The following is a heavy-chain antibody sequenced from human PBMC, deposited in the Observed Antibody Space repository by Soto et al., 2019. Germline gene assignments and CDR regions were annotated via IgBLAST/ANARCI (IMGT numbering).Heavy chain of an antibody. V-gene: IGHV1-3*01. CDR1: GYTFTSYA. CDR2: INAGNGNT. D-gene: IGHD1-26*01. J-gene: IGHJ6*02. CDR3: ARDKGARQVSYGMDV. Sequence: ASVKVSCKAPGYTFTSYAMHWVRQAPGQRLEWMGWINAGNGNTKYSQKFQGRVTITRDTSASTAYMELSSLRSEDTAVYYCARDKGARQVSYGMDVWGQGTTVTVSS.